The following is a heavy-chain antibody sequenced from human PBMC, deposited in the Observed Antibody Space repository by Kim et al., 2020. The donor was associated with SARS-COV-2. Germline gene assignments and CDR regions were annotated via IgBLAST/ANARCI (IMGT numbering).Heavy chain of an antibody. CDR2: ISYDGSNK. J-gene: IGHJ6*02. D-gene: IGHD3-9*01. CDR1: GFTFSSYG. V-gene: IGHV3-30*18. CDR3: AKGGYDILTGPGMDV. Sequence: GGSLRLSCAASGFTFSSYGMHWVRQAPGKGLEWVAVISYDGSNKYYADSVKGRFTISRDNSKNTLYLQMNSLRAEDTAVYYCAKGGYDILTGPGMDVWGQGTTVTVSS.